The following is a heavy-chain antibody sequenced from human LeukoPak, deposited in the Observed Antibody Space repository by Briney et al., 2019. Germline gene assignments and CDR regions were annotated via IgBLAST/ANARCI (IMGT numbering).Heavy chain of an antibody. CDR1: GYTFTSYG. CDR3: AREVWFGEFLAPNNWFDP. CDR2: ISAYNGNT. J-gene: IGHJ5*02. V-gene: IGHV1-18*01. D-gene: IGHD3-10*01. Sequence: GASVKVSCKASGYTFTSYGISWVRQAPGQGLEWMGWISAYNGNTNYAQKLQGRVTMTTDTSTSTAYMELRSLRSDDTAVYYCAREVWFGEFLAPNNWFDPWGQGTLVTVSS.